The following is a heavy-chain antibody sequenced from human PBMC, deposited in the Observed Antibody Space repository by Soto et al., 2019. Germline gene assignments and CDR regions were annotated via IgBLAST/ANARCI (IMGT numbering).Heavy chain of an antibody. CDR1: GYTFTSYA. D-gene: IGHD3-22*01. CDR2: INAGNGNT. V-gene: IGHV1-3*05. Sequence: QVQLVQSGAEEKKPGASVKVSCKASGYTFTSYAMHWVRQAPGQRLEWMGWINAGNGNTKYSQKFQGRVTITRDTSASTAYMELSSLRSEDTAGYYCARSVTGYSNWFDPWGQGTLVTVSS. CDR3: ARSVTGYSNWFDP. J-gene: IGHJ5*02.